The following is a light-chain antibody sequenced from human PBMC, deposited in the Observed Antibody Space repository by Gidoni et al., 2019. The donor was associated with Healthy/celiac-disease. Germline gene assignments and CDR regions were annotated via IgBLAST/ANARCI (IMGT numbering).Light chain of an antibody. V-gene: IGKV1-39*01. CDR3: QQSYSTPPCT. J-gene: IGKJ3*01. CDR2: AAS. Sequence: DIQMTQSPSSLSASVGDRVTITCRASQSISSYLNWYQQKPGKAPKLLIYAASSLQSGVPSRFSGSGSGTDVTLTISSLQPEDFATYYCQQSYSTPPCTFXPXTKVDIK. CDR1: QSISSY.